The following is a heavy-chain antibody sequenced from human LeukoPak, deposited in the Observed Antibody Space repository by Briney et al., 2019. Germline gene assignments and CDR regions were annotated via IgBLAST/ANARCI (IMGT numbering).Heavy chain of an antibody. CDR2: IYGDDTP. Sequence: GGSLRLSCAASGFSVNINYLSRVRQAPGKGLEWASAIYGDDTPYHADSVKGRFTISRDYSKNTVHLQMNSLRVEDTAVYYCTTHRAGAPTEFADWGQGTLVTVSP. J-gene: IGHJ4*02. D-gene: IGHD1-26*01. CDR3: TTHRAGAPTEFAD. CDR1: GFSVNINY. V-gene: IGHV3-66*04.